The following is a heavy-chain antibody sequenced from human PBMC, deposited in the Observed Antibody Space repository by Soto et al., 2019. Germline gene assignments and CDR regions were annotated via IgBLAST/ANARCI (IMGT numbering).Heavy chain of an antibody. V-gene: IGHV3-33*01. CDR2: IWSDGSNK. D-gene: IGHD3-16*01. CDR3: ARDSVGWGKDY. CDR1: GFTLSSYG. Sequence: QVQLVESGGGVVQPGRSLRLSCAASGFTLSSYGMHWVRQAPGKGLEWVAVIWSDGSNKYYADSVKGRFTISRDNSKNSLFLQMNSLRAEDTAVYYCARDSVGWGKDYWGQGTLVIVSS. J-gene: IGHJ4*02.